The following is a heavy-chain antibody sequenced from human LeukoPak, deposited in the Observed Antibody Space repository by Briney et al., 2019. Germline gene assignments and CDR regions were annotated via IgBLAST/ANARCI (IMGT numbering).Heavy chain of an antibody. J-gene: IGHJ4*02. V-gene: IGHV3-23*01. CDR3: ATRGVVIRVILVGFHKEAYYFDS. D-gene: IGHD3-22*01. CDR1: GITLSNYG. CDR2: ISDSGGST. Sequence: GGSLTLSCAVAGITLSNYGMSWVRQAPGKGLEWVAGISDSGGSTNYADSVRGRFTISRDHPKTTPYLQMNSLRAEDTAVYFCATRGVVIRVILVGFHKEAYYFDSRGQGALVTVSS.